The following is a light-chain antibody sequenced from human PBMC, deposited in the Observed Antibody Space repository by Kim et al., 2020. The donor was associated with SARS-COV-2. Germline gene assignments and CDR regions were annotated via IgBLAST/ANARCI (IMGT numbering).Light chain of an antibody. CDR3: CSYTDTSTLV. Sequence: QSALTQPASVSASPGQSITISCTGTSSDVGGYNYVSWYQQHPGKAPKLMIYEVSDRPSGVSNRFFGSKSGNMASLTISGLQAEDEADYYCCSYTDTSTLVFGTGTKVTVL. CDR2: EVS. CDR1: SSDVGGYNY. J-gene: IGLJ1*01. V-gene: IGLV2-14*01.